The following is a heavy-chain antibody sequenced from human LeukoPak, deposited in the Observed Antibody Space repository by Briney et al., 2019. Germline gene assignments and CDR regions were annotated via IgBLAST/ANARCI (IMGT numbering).Heavy chain of an antibody. J-gene: IGHJ4*02. D-gene: IGHD3-9*01. CDR1: GYTFTGYY. V-gene: IGHV1-2*06. CDR3: ARSNILTAGVFDY. Sequence: ASVKVSCKASGYTFTGYYMHWVRQAPGQGLELMGRINPNSGGTNYAQKFQGRVTMTRDTSISTAYMELSRLRSDDTAVYYCARSNILTAGVFDYWGQGTLVTVSS. CDR2: INPNSGGT.